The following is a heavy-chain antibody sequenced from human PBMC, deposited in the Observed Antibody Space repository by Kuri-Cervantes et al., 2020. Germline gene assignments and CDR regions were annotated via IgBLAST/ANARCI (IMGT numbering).Heavy chain of an antibody. V-gene: IGHV3-48*02. Sequence: GESLKISCAASGFTFSSYSMNWVRQAPGKGLEWLSYISGTGSTIYYADSVKGRFTISRDNAKNSLYLQMNSLRDEDTAIYYCARDFGFSYYFLDYWGPGTLVTVSS. CDR3: ARDFGFSYYFLDY. CDR1: GFTFSSYS. J-gene: IGHJ4*02. D-gene: IGHD3-10*01. CDR2: ISGTGSTI.